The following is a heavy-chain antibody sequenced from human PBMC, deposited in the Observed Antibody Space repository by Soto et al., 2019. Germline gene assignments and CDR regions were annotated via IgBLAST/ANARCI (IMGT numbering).Heavy chain of an antibody. CDR2: IIPILGIA. Sequence: SVKVSCKASGGTFSSYTISWVRQAPGQGLEWMGRIIPILGIANYAQKFQGRVTITADKSTSTAYMELSSLRSEDTAVYYCATPPGYCSGGSCYYFDYWGQGTLVTVSS. V-gene: IGHV1-69*02. D-gene: IGHD2-15*01. CDR1: GGTFSSYT. J-gene: IGHJ4*02. CDR3: ATPPGYCSGGSCYYFDY.